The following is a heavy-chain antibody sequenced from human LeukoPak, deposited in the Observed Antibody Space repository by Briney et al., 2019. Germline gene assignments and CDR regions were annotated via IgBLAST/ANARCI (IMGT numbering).Heavy chain of an antibody. V-gene: IGHV3-30*18. Sequence: GGSLRLSCAASGFTFSSYGMHWVRQAPGKGLEWVAVISYDGSNKYYADSVKGRFTISRDNSKNTLYLQMNSLRAEDTAVYYCAKGDTLYRAFDIWGQGTMVTVSS. CDR1: GFTFSSYG. CDR3: AKGDTLYRAFDI. CDR2: ISYDGSNK. D-gene: IGHD2-2*02. J-gene: IGHJ3*02.